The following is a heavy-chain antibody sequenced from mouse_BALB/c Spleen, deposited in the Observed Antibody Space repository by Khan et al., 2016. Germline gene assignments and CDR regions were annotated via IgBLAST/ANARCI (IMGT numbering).Heavy chain of an antibody. CDR2: INTYSGES. Sequence: QIQLVQSGPELKKPGKTVKISCKASGYTFTNYGMNWVKQAPGKGLKWMGWINTYSGESTYADDFKGRFAFSLETSANTAYLQINNLNNEDTATYVCARYRYYYGSSRYFDVWGAGTPVTVSS. CDR1: GYTFTNYG. D-gene: IGHD1-1*01. CDR3: ARYRYYYGSSRYFDV. V-gene: IGHV9-3-1*01. J-gene: IGHJ1*01.